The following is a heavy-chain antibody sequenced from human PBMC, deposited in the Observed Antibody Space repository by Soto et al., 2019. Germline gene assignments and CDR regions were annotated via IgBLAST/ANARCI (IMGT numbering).Heavy chain of an antibody. CDR3: ARGSGIVALPGELEDVNYDY. J-gene: IGHJ4*02. CDR2: INESGST. D-gene: IGHD1-1*01. V-gene: IGHV4-34*01. CDR1: GQSFSGHS. Sequence: QVQLQQWGAGLLKPSETLSLTCAVYGQSFSGHSWGWIRQPPGKGLEWIGEINESGSTYYNPSLTSRVTISTDTSKNQFSLKVSSVSAADTAVYYCARGSGIVALPGELEDVNYDYWGQGTLVNVSS.